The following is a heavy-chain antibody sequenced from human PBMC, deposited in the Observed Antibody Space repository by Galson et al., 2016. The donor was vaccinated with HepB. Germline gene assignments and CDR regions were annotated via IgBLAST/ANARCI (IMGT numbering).Heavy chain of an antibody. CDR2: MYYSGRT. D-gene: IGHD3-10*01. CDR3: ARHWGPCHYGSGSYFWFDP. Sequence: SETLSLTCSVSGDSIRSSCYYWGWIRQPPGKGLEWIGTMYYSGRTYYNPSLKSRVTMSIDTSKNRFSLKLNSVTAADTAVYHCARHWGPCHYGSGSYFWFDPWGQGTLVTVSS. J-gene: IGHJ5*02. CDR1: GDSIRSSCYY. V-gene: IGHV4-39*01.